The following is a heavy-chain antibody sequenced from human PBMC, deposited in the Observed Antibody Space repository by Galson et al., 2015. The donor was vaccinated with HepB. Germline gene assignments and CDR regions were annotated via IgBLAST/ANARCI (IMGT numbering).Heavy chain of an antibody. CDR1: GGSISSGDYY. CDR2: IYYSGST. D-gene: IGHD3-10*01. V-gene: IGHV4-30-4*01. CDR3: ARDFCGSGSCASGNWFDP. Sequence: TLSLTCTVSGGSISSGDYYWSWIRQPPGKGLEWIGYIYYSGSTYYNPSLKSRVTISVDTSKNQFSLKLSSVTAADTAVYYCARDFCGSGSCASGNWFDPWGQGTLVTVSS. J-gene: IGHJ5*02.